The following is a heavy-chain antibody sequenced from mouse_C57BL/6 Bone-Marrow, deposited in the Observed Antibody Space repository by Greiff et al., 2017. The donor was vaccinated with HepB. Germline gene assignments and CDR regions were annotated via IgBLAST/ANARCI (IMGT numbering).Heavy chain of an antibody. CDR3: AREYGSSYAGGY. CDR2: INPYNGGT. V-gene: IGHV1-19*01. CDR1: GYTFTDYY. Sequence: EVQLQQSGPVLVKPGASVKMSCKASGYTFTDYYMNWVKQSHGKSLEWIGVINPYNGGTSYNQKFKGKATLTVYKSSSTAYMELNSLTSEDSAVYYCAREYGSSYAGGYWGQGTTLTVSS. D-gene: IGHD1-1*01. J-gene: IGHJ2*01.